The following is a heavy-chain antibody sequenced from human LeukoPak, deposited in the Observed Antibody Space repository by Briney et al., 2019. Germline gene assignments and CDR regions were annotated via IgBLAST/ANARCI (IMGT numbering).Heavy chain of an antibody. CDR3: AKDRRVQLWLFDY. V-gene: IGHV3-30*18. D-gene: IGHD5-18*01. J-gene: IGHJ4*02. CDR2: ISYDGSNK. CDR1: GFTFSSYG. Sequence: PGGSLRLSCAASGFTFSSYGMHWVRQAPGKGLEWVAVISYDGSNKYYADSVKGRFTISRDNSKNTLYLQMNSLRAEDTAVYYCAKDRRVQLWLFDYWGQGTLVTVSS.